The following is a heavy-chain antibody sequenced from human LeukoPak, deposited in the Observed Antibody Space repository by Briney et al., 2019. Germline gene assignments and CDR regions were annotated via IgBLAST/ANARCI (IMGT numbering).Heavy chain of an antibody. Sequence: PGGSLRLSCAASGFTFSSYSMNWVRQAPGKGLEWVSSISSSSSYIYYADSVKGRFTISRDNAKNSLYLQMNSLRAEDTAVYYCARGRGYCSSTSCYHFDYWGQGTLVTVPS. CDR2: ISSSSSYI. J-gene: IGHJ4*02. CDR3: ARGRGYCSSTSCYHFDY. CDR1: GFTFSSYS. D-gene: IGHD2-2*01. V-gene: IGHV3-21*01.